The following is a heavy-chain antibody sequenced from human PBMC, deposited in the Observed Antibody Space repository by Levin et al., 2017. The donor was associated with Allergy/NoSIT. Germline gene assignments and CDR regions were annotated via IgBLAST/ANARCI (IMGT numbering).Heavy chain of an antibody. Sequence: SETLSLTCAISGDSVSSNSAAWNWIRQSPSRGLEWLGRTYYRSKWYNDYAVSVKSRITINPDTSKNQFSLQLNSVTPEDTAVYYCARETPSWLRTPMVAFDSWGQGTMVTVSS. CDR3: ARETPSWLRTPMVAFDS. J-gene: IGHJ3*02. CDR2: TYYRSKWYN. V-gene: IGHV6-1*01. D-gene: IGHD5-12*01. CDR1: GDSVSSNSAA.